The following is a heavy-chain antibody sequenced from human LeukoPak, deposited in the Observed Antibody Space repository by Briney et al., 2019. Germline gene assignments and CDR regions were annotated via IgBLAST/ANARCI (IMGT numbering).Heavy chain of an antibody. CDR3: ARGLVVGGTGVWAFDI. V-gene: IGHV3-7*01. Sequence: GESLRLSCVGSGFTFSGQYMSWVRQAPGNGLEWVANIRPDSSAKMYVDSVKGRFTISRDNSKNTLYLQMNSLRAEDTALYYCARGLVVGGTGVWAFDIWGQGTMVTVSS. D-gene: IGHD1-26*01. CDR1: GFTFSGQY. CDR2: IRPDSSAK. J-gene: IGHJ3*02.